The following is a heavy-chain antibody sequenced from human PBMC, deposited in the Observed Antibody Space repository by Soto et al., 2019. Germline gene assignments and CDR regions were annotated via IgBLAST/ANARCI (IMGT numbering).Heavy chain of an antibody. V-gene: IGHV1-69*01. CDR3: ARGQGVVVLPVVGYYDGMAV. Sequence: QVQLVQSGAEVKKPGSSVKVSCNASGGTFSNSAIRWVRQAPGQGLEWMGGLIPIFGTANYAQKSQGRVTFTADESTSTAYMELSDMRFEDTGVYYCARGQGVVVLPVVGYYDGMAVWGQGPTVSVSS. CDR2: LIPIFGTA. J-gene: IGHJ6*02. CDR1: GGTFSNSA. D-gene: IGHD2-2*01.